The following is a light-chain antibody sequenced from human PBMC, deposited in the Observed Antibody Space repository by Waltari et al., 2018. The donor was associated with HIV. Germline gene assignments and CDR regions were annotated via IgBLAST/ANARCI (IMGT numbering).Light chain of an antibody. CDR3: SSYTYISTLA. CDR1: STDVGGYTY. J-gene: IGLJ2*01. Sequence: QSALTQPASVSGSPGQSIPISCTGTSTDVGGYTYVSWYQQHPGKAPKLMIYDVTNRPSGVSNRFSGSKSGNTASLTISGLQAEDEADYYCSSYTYISTLAFGGGTKLTVL. CDR2: DVT. V-gene: IGLV2-14*03.